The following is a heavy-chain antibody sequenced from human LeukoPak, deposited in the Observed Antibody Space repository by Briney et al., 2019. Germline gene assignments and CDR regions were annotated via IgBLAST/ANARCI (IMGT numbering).Heavy chain of an antibody. CDR3: ARAGSITIFGVVIMAAFDI. J-gene: IGHJ3*02. V-gene: IGHV1-8*03. D-gene: IGHD3-3*01. CDR2: MNPNSGNT. CDR1: GYTFTSYD. Sequence: GASVKVSCKASGYTFTSYDINWVRQATGQGLEWMGWMNPNSGNTGYAQKFQGRVTITGNTSISTAYMELSSLRSEDPAVYYCARAGSITIFGVVIMAAFDIWGQGTMVTVSS.